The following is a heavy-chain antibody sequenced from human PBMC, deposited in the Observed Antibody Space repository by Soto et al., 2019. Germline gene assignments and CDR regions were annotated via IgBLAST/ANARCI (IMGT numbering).Heavy chain of an antibody. CDR1: GFTFNNYA. CDR3: ARGVRVDSGKDYFDY. D-gene: IGHD3-10*01. J-gene: IGHJ4*02. V-gene: IGHV3-23*01. CDR2: ISRSGSST. Sequence: EVQLLESGGGLIQPGGSLRLSCTASGFTFNNYAVTWVRQAPGKGLEWVSSISRSGSSTYYADSVKGRFTISRDNSKNTLYLQMNSLRAEDTAVYYCARGVRVDSGKDYFDYWGQGTLVTVSS.